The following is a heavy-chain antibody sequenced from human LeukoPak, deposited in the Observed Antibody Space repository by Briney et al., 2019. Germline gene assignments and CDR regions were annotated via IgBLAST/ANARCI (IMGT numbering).Heavy chain of an antibody. CDR2: IYSGGST. Sequence: GGSLRLSCAASGFTVSSNHMSWVRQAPGKGLEWVSVIYSGGSTYCTDSVKDRFTISRDNAKNSLYLQMNSLRAEDTAVYYCARGKPSITMIVPSFDYWGQGTLVTVSS. D-gene: IGHD3-22*01. CDR3: ARGKPSITMIVPSFDY. CDR1: GFTVSSNH. J-gene: IGHJ4*02. V-gene: IGHV3-66*01.